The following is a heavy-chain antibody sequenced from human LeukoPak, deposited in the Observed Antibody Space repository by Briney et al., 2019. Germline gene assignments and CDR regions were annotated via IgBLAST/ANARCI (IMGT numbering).Heavy chain of an antibody. V-gene: IGHV4-30-4*01. CDR3: ARVVHGSGSYGFDP. D-gene: IGHD3-10*01. Sequence: SETLSLTCTVSGGSISSGDYYWSWIRQPPGKGLEWIGYIYYSGSTYYNPSLKSRVTISVDTSKNQFSLKLSSVTAAGTAVYYWARVVHGSGSYGFDPWGQGTLVTVSS. J-gene: IGHJ5*02. CDR2: IYYSGST. CDR1: GGSISSGDYY.